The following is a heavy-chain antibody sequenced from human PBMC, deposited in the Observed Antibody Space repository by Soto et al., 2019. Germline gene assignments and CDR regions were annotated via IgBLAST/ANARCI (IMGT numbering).Heavy chain of an antibody. CDR1: GGSISSGGYY. J-gene: IGHJ4*02. V-gene: IGHV4-31*03. CDR3: ARRYGGNFDY. Sequence: SETLSLTCTVSGGSISSGGYYWSWIRQHPGKGLEWIGYIYYSGSTYYDPSLKSRVTISVDTSKNQFSLKLSSVTAADTAVYYCARRYGGNFDYWGQGTLVTVSS. D-gene: IGHD2-15*01. CDR2: IYYSGST.